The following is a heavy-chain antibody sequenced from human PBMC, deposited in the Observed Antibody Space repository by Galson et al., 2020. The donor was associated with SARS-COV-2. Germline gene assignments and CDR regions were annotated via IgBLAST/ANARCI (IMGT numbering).Heavy chain of an antibody. V-gene: IGHV3-11*04. Sequence: NSGGSLRLSCAASGFTFSDYYMSWIRQTPGKGLEWVSYISSSGNTIYYADSVKGRFTMSRDNAKNSLYLQMNSLRAEDTAVYYCAREVRSSNNDAFDIWGQGTMVTVSS. CDR1: GFTFSDYY. CDR2: ISSSGNTI. D-gene: IGHD6-13*01. J-gene: IGHJ3*02. CDR3: AREVRSSNNDAFDI.